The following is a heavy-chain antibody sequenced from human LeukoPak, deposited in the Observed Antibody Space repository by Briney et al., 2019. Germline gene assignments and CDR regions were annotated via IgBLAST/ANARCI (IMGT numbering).Heavy chain of an antibody. J-gene: IGHJ4*02. D-gene: IGHD3-3*01. CDR2: ISGYNGDT. V-gene: IGHV1-18*01. CDR3: ARGKYYDFWSGYYTPFDY. CDR1: GFIFSKYG. Sequence: ASVKVSCKASGFIFSKYGISWVRQAPGQGLEWVGWISGYNGDTNYAQKLQGRVTMTTDTSTSTAYMELRSLRSDDTAVYYCARGKYYDFWSGYYTPFDYWGQGTLVTVSS.